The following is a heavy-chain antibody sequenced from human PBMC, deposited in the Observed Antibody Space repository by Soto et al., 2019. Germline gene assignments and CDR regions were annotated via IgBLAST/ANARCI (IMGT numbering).Heavy chain of an antibody. D-gene: IGHD4-17*01. V-gene: IGHV3-30-3*01. J-gene: IGHJ4*02. CDR1: GFTFMNYA. Sequence: GVPQRLSFSASGFTFMNYAMHWFRQAPGKGLEWVAVISYDGSNKYYADSVKGRFTISRDNSKNTMYLQMNSLSAEDTAVYHCARDQVKGTMTILWGQGTLVTVSS. CDR3: ARDQVKGTMTIL. CDR2: ISYDGSNK.